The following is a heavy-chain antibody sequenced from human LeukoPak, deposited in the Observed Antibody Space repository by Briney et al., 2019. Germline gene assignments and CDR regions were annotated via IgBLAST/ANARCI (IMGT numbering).Heavy chain of an antibody. D-gene: IGHD6-13*01. CDR1: GFTFSACS. Sequence: GGSLRLSCAASGFTFSACSMNWVRQAPGKGLEWVSSISSSSSYIYYADSVKGRFTISRDNAKNSLYLQMNSLRAEDTAVCYCARDSLTAAGTGYYDMDVWGQGTTVTVSS. CDR2: ISSSSSYI. CDR3: ARDSLTAAGTGYYDMDV. J-gene: IGHJ6*02. V-gene: IGHV3-21*01.